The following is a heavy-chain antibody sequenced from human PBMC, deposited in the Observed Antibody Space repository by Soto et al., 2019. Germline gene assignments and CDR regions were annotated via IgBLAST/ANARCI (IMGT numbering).Heavy chain of an antibody. CDR2: IYYSGST. D-gene: IGHD3-3*01. J-gene: IGHJ6*03. CDR3: ARHKDVIRFLEWPLSYYYMDV. CDR1: GGSISSSSYY. V-gene: IGHV4-39*01. Sequence: SETLSLTCTVSGGSISSSSYYWGWIRQPPGKGLEWIGSIYYSGSTYYNPSLKSRVTISVDTSKNQFSLKLSSVTAADTAVYYCARHKDVIRFLEWPLSYYYMDVWGKGTTVTVSS.